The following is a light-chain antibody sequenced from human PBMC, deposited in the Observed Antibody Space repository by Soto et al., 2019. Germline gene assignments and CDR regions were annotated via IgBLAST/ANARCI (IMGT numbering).Light chain of an antibody. V-gene: IGLV2-8*01. CDR3: SSSAGTTSYV. J-gene: IGLJ1*01. CDR2: EVS. Sequence: SLLGQPPSSSGSPGQSVTISCTGTSSDIGGYNYVSWYQQHPGKAPELMIYEVSKRPSGVPDRFSGSKSGNTASLTVSGLQAQAEADYYCSSSAGTTSYVFGTGTKVTVL. CDR1: SSDIGGYNY.